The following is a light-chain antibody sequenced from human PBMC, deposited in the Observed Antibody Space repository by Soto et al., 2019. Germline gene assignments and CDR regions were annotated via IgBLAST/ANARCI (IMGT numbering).Light chain of an antibody. CDR2: GAS. J-gene: IGKJ5*01. CDR1: QRISSN. Sequence: EIVMTQSPANLSVSPGEGATLSCRASQRISSNLAWYQQKPGRAPRILIYGASTRATGIPARFSGSGSGPEFTLTISSLQSEDFVVYYCQQYDKWPFTFGQGTRLEIK. CDR3: QQYDKWPFT. V-gene: IGKV3-15*01.